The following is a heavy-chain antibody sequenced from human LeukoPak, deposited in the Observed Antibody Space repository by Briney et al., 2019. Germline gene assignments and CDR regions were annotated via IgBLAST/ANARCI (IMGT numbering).Heavy chain of an antibody. CDR2: INHSGST. Sequence: SETLSLTCAVYGGSFSGYYWSWIRQPPGKGLEWIGEINHSGSTNYNPSLKSRVTISVDTSKNQFSLKLSSVTAADTAVYYCARGMFLEYYYMDVWGKGTTVTVSS. CDR1: GGSFSGYY. CDR3: ARGMFLEYYYMDV. J-gene: IGHJ6*03. V-gene: IGHV4-34*01. D-gene: IGHD3-3*01.